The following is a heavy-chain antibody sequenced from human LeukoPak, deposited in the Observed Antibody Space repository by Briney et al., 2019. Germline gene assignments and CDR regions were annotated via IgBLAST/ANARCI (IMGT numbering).Heavy chain of an antibody. CDR2: INPNSGGT. D-gene: IGHD3-22*01. CDR1: GYTFTGYY. Sequence: ASVKVPCKASGYTFTGYYMHWVRQAPGQGLEWMGWINPNSGGTNYAQKFQGWVTMTRDTSISTTYMELSRLRSDDTAVYYCARATPYYYDSSGYLLFDYWGQGTLVTVSS. J-gene: IGHJ4*02. V-gene: IGHV1-2*04. CDR3: ARATPYYYDSSGYLLFDY.